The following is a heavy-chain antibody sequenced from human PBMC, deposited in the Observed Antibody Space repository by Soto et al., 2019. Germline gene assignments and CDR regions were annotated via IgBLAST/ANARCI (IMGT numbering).Heavy chain of an antibody. CDR2: MSYDGSNK. D-gene: IGHD1-26*01. CDR3: ARDWSYYGH. J-gene: IGHJ4*02. Sequence: QVQLVESGGGVVQPGRSLRLSCEASGFSFSDYAMHWVRQAPGKGLEWVAIMSYDGSNKYYADSVKGRFTISRDNSKNTLYLQMNSLRGEDTAVYYCARDWSYYGHGGQGTLVTVSS. V-gene: IGHV3-30-3*01. CDR1: GFSFSDYA.